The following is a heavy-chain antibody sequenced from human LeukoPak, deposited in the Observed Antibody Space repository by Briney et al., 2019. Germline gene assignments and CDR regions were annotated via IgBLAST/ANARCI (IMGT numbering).Heavy chain of an antibody. Sequence: GGSLRLSCAASGFTFNNYIMNWVRQAPGKGLEWVSSISSSSDYIYYADSVKGRFTISRDNAKNSLYLQMNSLRAEDTAVYYCARGRGFGSPTNFDYWGQGTLVTVSS. CDR1: GFTFNNYI. CDR2: ISSSSDYI. J-gene: IGHJ4*02. V-gene: IGHV3-21*01. CDR3: ARGRGFGSPTNFDY. D-gene: IGHD1-26*01.